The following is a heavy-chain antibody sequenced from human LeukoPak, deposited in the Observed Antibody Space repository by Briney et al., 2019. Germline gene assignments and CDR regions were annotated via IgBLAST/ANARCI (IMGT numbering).Heavy chain of an antibody. J-gene: IGHJ4*02. CDR1: GDSISGNY. CDR3: ARVSSGVYFDY. Sequence: SETLSLTCTVSGDSISGNYWSWIRQPPGEGLEWIAYIYYSGSTNYNPSLKSRVSISVDTSKNQISLKLNSVTAADTAVYYCARVSSGVYFDYWGQGTLVTVSS. CDR2: IYYSGST. D-gene: IGHD2-15*01. V-gene: IGHV4-59*01.